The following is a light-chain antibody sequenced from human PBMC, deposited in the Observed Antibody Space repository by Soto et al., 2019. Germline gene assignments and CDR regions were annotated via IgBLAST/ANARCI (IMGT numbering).Light chain of an antibody. Sequence: EIVLTQSPGTLSLSPGERATLSCRASQSVAGSYLAWYQQKPGQAPRLLIYGASSRATGIPDRFSGSGSGTDFTLTSSRLEPEDFAVYYCQQYGSSPQIFGGGTKVEIK. J-gene: IGKJ4*01. CDR2: GAS. CDR1: QSVAGSY. CDR3: QQYGSSPQI. V-gene: IGKV3-20*01.